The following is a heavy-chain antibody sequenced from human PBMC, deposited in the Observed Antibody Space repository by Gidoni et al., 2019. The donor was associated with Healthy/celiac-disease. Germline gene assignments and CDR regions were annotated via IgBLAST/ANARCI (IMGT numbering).Heavy chain of an antibody. CDR3: ARASWEDYYDSSGAFDY. V-gene: IGHV4-59*01. CDR2: IYYSGST. D-gene: IGHD3-22*01. Sequence: QVQLQESGPGLVKPSETLSLTCTVSGGSISRYYWSWIRQPPGKGLEWIGYIYYSGSTNYNPSLKSRVTISVDTSKNQFSLKLSSVTAADTAVYYCARASWEDYYDSSGAFDYWGQGTLVTVSS. J-gene: IGHJ4*02. CDR1: GGSISRYY.